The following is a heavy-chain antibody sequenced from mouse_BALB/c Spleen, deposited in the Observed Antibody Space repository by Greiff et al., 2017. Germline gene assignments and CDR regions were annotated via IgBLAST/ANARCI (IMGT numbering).Heavy chain of an antibody. CDR3: ARDYGNYEAMDY. D-gene: IGHD2-1*01. V-gene: IGHV5-17*02. CDR2: ISSGSSTI. Sequence: EVKLMESGGGLVQPGGSRKLSCAASGFTFSSFGMHWVRQAPEKGLEWVAYISSGSSTIYYADTVTGRFTISRDNAKNTLYLEMSSLRSEDTAMYYCARDYGNYEAMDYWGQGTSVTVSS. CDR1: GFTFSSFG. J-gene: IGHJ4*01.